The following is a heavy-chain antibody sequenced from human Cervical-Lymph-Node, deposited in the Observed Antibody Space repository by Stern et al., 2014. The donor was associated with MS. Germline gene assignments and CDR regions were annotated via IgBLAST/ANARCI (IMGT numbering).Heavy chain of an antibody. CDR3: ARQTTAWASDV. Sequence: QLVQSGAELIRPGESLKISCKGSGFKFSIYWIAWVRQMPGKGLEWMGIIYPGDSETSYSPSLQGQVTMSADKSTSTAYLQWSSLNASDTAMYFCARQTTAWASDVWGQGTLVTVSS. CDR1: GFKFSIYW. D-gene: IGHD1-14*01. V-gene: IGHV5-51*01. J-gene: IGHJ4*02. CDR2: IYPGDSET.